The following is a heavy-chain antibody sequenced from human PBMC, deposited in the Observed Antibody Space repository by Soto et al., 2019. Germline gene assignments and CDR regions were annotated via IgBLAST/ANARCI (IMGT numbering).Heavy chain of an antibody. Sequence: EVQLVESGGDLVQPGGSLRLSCAASGFTFSSHWMHWVRRVPGKGLVWVSPINTDGGITGYADSVKGRFTISRDNAKNTLYLQMNGLRVEDTSVYYCTREAGYCSRTSCYRRAFDSWGQGTMVTVSS. CDR3: TREAGYCSRTSCYRRAFDS. CDR1: GFTFSSHW. D-gene: IGHD2-2*01. J-gene: IGHJ3*02. V-gene: IGHV3-74*01. CDR2: INTDGGIT.